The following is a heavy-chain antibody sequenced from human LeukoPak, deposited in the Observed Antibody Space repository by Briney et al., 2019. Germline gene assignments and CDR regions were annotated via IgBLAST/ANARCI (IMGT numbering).Heavy chain of an antibody. CDR2: INPNSGGT. J-gene: IGHJ4*02. CDR3: ARDPVYYYDSSGYPFDY. V-gene: IGHV1-2*06. Sequence: GASVKVSCKASGYTFTGYYMHWVRQAPGQGLEWMGRINPNSGGTNYAQKFQGRVTMTRDTSISTAYMERSRLRSDDTAVYYCARDPVYYYDSSGYPFDYWGQGTLVTVSS. D-gene: IGHD3-22*01. CDR1: GYTFTGYY.